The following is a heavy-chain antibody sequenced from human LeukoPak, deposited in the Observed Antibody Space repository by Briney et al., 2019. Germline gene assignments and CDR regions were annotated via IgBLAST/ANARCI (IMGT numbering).Heavy chain of an antibody. V-gene: IGHV3-48*03. CDR1: GFTLSSYE. CDR3: AELGITMIGGV. D-gene: IGHD3-10*02. J-gene: IGHJ6*04. Sequence: GGSLRPSCAASGFTLSSYEMNWVRQAPGKGLEWVSYISSSGSTIYYADSVKGRFTISRDNAKNSLYLQMNSQRAEDTAVYYCAELGITMIGGVWGKGTTVTISS. CDR2: ISSSGSTI.